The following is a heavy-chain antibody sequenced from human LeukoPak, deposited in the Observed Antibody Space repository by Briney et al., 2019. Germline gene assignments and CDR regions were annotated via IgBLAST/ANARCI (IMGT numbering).Heavy chain of an antibody. J-gene: IGHJ4*02. Sequence: PGGSLRLSCAASEFTFNNYWMSWVRQAPGKGLEWVGFIRSKAYGGTTEYAASVKGRFTISRDDSKSIAYLQMNSLKTEDTAVYYCSGSFGELTFFDYWGQGTLVTVSS. D-gene: IGHD3-10*01. V-gene: IGHV3-49*04. CDR3: SGSFGELTFFDY. CDR1: EFTFNNYW. CDR2: IRSKAYGGTT.